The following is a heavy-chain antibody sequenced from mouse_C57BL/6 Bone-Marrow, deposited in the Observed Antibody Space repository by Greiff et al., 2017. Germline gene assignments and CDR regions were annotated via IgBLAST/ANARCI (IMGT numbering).Heavy chain of an antibody. D-gene: IGHD2-4*01. Sequence: QVQLKESGPGLVQPSQSLSITCTVSGFSLTSYGVHWVRQSPGKGLEWLGVIWSGGSTDYNAALVSRLSLRKDNSKGQVFFKMNSLQADDTAIYYCSRNGGLRAWFAYWGQGTLVTVSA. CDR1: GFSLTSYG. CDR3: SRNGGLRAWFAY. CDR2: IWSGGST. V-gene: IGHV2-2*01. J-gene: IGHJ3*01.